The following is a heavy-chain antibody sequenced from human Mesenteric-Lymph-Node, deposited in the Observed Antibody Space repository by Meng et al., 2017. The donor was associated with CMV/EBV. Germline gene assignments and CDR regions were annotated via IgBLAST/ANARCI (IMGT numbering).Heavy chain of an antibody. D-gene: IGHD3-16*02. J-gene: IGHJ4*02. CDR3: VTVRYNAKGSTYYRSFDY. CDR2: IKEDGSEQ. CDR1: GFTFDSYS. Sequence: GESLKISCATSGFTFDSYSMNWVRQAPGKGLEWVANIKEDGSEQHYVESVKGRFTISRDNARNSLYLQMNSLRVEDTAVYYCVTVRYNAKGSTYYRSFDYWGQGTLVTVSS. V-gene: IGHV3-7*01.